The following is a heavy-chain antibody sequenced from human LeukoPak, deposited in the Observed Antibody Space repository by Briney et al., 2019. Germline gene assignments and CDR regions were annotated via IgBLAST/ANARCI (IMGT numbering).Heavy chain of an antibody. CDR3: ARADSSSWYGVYYYYYGMDV. CDR1: GGSFSGYY. Sequence: SETLSLTCTVHGGSFSGYYWSWIRQPPGKGLEWIGEINHSGSTNYNPSLKSRVTISVDTSKNQFSLKLSSVTAADTAVYYCARADSSSWYGVYYYYYGMDVWGQGTTVTVSS. V-gene: IGHV4-34*01. CDR2: INHSGST. J-gene: IGHJ6*02. D-gene: IGHD6-13*01.